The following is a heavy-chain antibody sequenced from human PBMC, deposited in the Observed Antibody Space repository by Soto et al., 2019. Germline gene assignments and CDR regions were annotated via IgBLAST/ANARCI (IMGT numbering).Heavy chain of an antibody. J-gene: IGHJ6*02. CDR3: AKDQESIYYYYGMDV. D-gene: IGHD3-10*01. Sequence: QVQLVESGGGVVQPGRSLRLSCAASGFTFSSYGMHWVRQAPGKGLEWVAVISYDGSNKYYADSVKGRFTISRDNSKNTLYLQMNSLRAEDTAVYYCAKDQESIYYYYGMDVWGQGTTVTVSS. CDR1: GFTFSSYG. V-gene: IGHV3-30*18. CDR2: ISYDGSNK.